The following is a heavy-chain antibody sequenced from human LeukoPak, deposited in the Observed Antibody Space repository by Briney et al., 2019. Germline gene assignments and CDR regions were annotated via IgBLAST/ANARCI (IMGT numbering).Heavy chain of an antibody. CDR1: GFTFSSYG. D-gene: IGHD5-18*01. V-gene: IGHV3-30*18. CDR2: ISYDGSNK. J-gene: IGHJ4*02. Sequence: GGSLRLSCAASGFTFSSYGMHWVRQAPGKGLEWVAVISYDGSNKYYADSVKGRFTISRDNSKNTLYLQMNSLRAEDTAVYYCAKGRGYNDWGQGTLVTVSS. CDR3: AKGRGYND.